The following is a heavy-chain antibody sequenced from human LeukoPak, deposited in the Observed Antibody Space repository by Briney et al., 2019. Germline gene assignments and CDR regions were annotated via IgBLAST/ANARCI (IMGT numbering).Heavy chain of an antibody. J-gene: IGHJ3*02. CDR1: GYTFTGYY. V-gene: IGHV1-2*02. Sequence: ASVKVSCKASGYTFTGYYVHWVRQAPGQGLEWMGWMNPNSGGTVYSQKFQGRVTMTGATSISTAYMEVSRLGSDDTAVYYCARGPYTGRGAFDIWGQGTMVTVSS. D-gene: IGHD5-18*01. CDR3: ARGPYTGRGAFDI. CDR2: MNPNSGGT.